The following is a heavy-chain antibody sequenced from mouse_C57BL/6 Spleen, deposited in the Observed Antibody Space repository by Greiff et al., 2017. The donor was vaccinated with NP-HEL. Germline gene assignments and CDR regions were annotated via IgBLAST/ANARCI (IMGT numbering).Heavy chain of an antibody. CDR1: GFTFSNYW. CDR2: IRLKSDNYAT. CDR3: TAPELY. J-gene: IGHJ2*01. Sequence: VQLKESGGGLVQPGGSMKLSCVASGFTFSNYWMNWVRQSPEKGLEWVAQIRLKSDNYATHYAESVKGRFTISRDDSNSSVYLQMNNLRAEDTGIYYCTAPELYWGQGTTLTVSS. V-gene: IGHV6-3*01.